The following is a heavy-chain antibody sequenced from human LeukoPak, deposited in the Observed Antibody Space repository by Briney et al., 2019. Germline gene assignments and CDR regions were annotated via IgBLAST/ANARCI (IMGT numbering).Heavy chain of an antibody. CDR1: GGSISSYY. CDR2: TYYSGST. CDR3: ARSSYGGYYDSSGYYGY. Sequence: PSETLSLTCTVSGGSISSYYWSWIRQPPGKGLEWIGYTYYSGSTNYNPSLKSRVTISVDTSKNQFSLKLSSVTAADTAVYYCARSSYGGYYDSSGYYGYWGQGTLVTVSS. D-gene: IGHD3-22*01. V-gene: IGHV4-59*08. J-gene: IGHJ4*02.